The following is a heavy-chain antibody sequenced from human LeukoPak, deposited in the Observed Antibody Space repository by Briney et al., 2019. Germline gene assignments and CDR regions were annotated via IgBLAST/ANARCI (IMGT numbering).Heavy chain of an antibody. Sequence: PGGSLRLSCAASGFTFSYYWMYWVRQAPGKGLVWVSGISRDGTSTNYADAVKGRFTISRDNAKNTLYLQMNSLRVEDTAVYSCARGWYGPDSCGQGTLVTVSS. D-gene: IGHD2-15*01. CDR1: GFTFSYYW. CDR3: ARGWYGPDS. CDR2: ISRDGTST. V-gene: IGHV3-74*01. J-gene: IGHJ5*01.